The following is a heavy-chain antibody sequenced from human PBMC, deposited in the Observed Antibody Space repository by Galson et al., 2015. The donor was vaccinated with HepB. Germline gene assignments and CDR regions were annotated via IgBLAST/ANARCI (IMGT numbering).Heavy chain of an antibody. J-gene: IGHJ4*02. Sequence: ETLSLTCAVYGGSFSGYYWSWIRQPPGKGLEWIGEINHSGSTNYNPSLKSRVTISVDTSKNQFSLKLSSVTAADTAVYYCASGSLRKGYCSSTSCYTTDYWGQGTLVTVSS. CDR1: GGSFSGYY. CDR2: INHSGST. CDR3: ASGSLRKGYCSSTSCYTTDY. V-gene: IGHV4-34*01. D-gene: IGHD2-2*01.